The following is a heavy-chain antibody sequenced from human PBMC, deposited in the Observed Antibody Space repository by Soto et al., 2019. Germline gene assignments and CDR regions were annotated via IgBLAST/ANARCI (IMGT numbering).Heavy chain of an antibody. D-gene: IGHD3-22*01. CDR2: IYYSGST. CDR1: GGSISSGDYY. CDR3: ARDKYYYDSSGFTGGYYFDY. J-gene: IGHJ4*02. V-gene: IGHV4-30-4*01. Sequence: QVQLQESGPGLVKPSQTLSLTCTVSGGSISSGDYYWSWIRQPPGKGLEWIGYIYYSGSTYYNPSLKSRVTISVDTSTNQYSLKLSSVTAADTAVYYCARDKYYYDSSGFTGGYYFDYWGQGTLVTVSS.